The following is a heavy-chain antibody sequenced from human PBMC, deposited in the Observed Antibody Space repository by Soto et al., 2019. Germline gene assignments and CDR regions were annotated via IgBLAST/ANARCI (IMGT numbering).Heavy chain of an antibody. CDR3: ARDQLPGRSYYYYYGMDV. CDR2: ISYDGSNK. Sequence: GGSLRLSCADSGFTFTDYGMHWVRQAPGKGLEWVAVISYDGSNKYYADSVKGRFTISRDNSKNTLYLQMNSLRAEDTAVYYCARDQLPGRSYYYYYGMDVWGQGTTVTVSS. D-gene: IGHD3-10*01. V-gene: IGHV3-30*03. CDR1: GFTFTDYG. J-gene: IGHJ6*02.